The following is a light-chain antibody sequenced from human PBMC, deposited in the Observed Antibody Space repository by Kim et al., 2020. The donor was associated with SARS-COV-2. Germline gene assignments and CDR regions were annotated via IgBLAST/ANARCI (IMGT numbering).Light chain of an antibody. J-gene: IGLJ3*02. CDR1: SSNIGSNT. CDR2: SNN. Sequence: GQWVTIPCSGSSSNIGSNTVNWYQQVPGTAPKLLIYSNNQRPSGVPDRFSGSKSGTSASLAISGLQSEDEADYYCATSDDSLNARVFGGGTQLTVL. V-gene: IGLV1-44*01. CDR3: ATSDDSLNARV.